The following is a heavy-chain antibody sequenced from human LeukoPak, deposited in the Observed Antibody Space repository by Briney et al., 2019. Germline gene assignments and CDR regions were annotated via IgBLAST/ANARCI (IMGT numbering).Heavy chain of an antibody. CDR3: ARGRDPFDY. V-gene: IGHV4-34*01. CDR1: GGSISSYY. J-gene: IGHJ4*02. CDR2: INHSGST. Sequence: PSETLSLTCTVSGGSISSYYWSWIRQPPGKGLEWIGEINHSGSTNYNPSLKSRVTISVDTSKNQFSLKLSSVTAADTAVYYCARGRDPFDYWGQGTLVTVSS.